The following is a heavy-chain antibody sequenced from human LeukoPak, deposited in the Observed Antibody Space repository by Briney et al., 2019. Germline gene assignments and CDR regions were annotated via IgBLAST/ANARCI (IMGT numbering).Heavy chain of an antibody. V-gene: IGHV3-23*01. CDR3: ARDRGDADFDY. D-gene: IGHD4-17*01. CDR2: ISGSGGST. J-gene: IGHJ4*02. Sequence: GGSLRLSCAASGFTFSSYGMSWVRQAPGKGLEWVSAISGSGGSTYYADSVKGRFTISRDNAKNSLYLQMNSLRAEDTAVYYCARDRGDADFDYWGQGTLVTVSS. CDR1: GFTFSSYG.